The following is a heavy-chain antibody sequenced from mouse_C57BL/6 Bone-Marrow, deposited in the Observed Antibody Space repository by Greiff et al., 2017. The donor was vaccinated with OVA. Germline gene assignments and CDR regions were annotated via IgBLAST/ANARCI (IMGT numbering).Heavy chain of an antibody. V-gene: IGHV5-6*01. Sequence: EVMLVESGGDLVKPGGSLKLSCAASGFTFSSYGMSWVRQTPDKRLEWVATISSGGGYTYYPDSVKGRFTISRDNAKNTLYLQMSSLKSEDTAMYYCARHGAPYWYFDVWGTGTTVTVSS. CDR3: ARHGAPYWYFDV. CDR1: GFTFSSYG. J-gene: IGHJ1*03. CDR2: ISSGGGYT.